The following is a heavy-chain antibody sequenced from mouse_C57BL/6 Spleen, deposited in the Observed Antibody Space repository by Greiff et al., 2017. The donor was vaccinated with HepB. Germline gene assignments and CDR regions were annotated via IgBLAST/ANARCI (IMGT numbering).Heavy chain of an antibody. V-gene: IGHV1-59*01. J-gene: IGHJ2*01. CDR1: GYTFTSYW. CDR2: IDPSDSYT. D-gene: IGHD1-1*01. CDR3: ASRITTVQGHYFDY. Sequence: QVHVKQPGAELVRPGTSVKLSCKASGYTFTSYWMHWVKQRPGQGLEWIGVIDPSDSYTNYNQKFKGKATLTVDTSSSTAYMQLSSLTSEDSAVYYCASRITTVQGHYFDYWGQGTTLTVSS.